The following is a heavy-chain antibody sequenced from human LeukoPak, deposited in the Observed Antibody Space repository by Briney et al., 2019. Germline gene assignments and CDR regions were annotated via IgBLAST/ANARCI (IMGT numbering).Heavy chain of an antibody. D-gene: IGHD3-10*01. Sequence: GPSVKVSCKASGGTFSSYAISWVRQAPGQGLEWMGGIIPIFGTANYAQKFQGRVTITADKSTSTAYMELSSLRSEDTAVYYCARAIMVRGHFDYWGQGTLVTVSS. CDR3: ARAIMVRGHFDY. V-gene: IGHV1-69*06. CDR2: IIPIFGTA. CDR1: GGTFSSYA. J-gene: IGHJ4*02.